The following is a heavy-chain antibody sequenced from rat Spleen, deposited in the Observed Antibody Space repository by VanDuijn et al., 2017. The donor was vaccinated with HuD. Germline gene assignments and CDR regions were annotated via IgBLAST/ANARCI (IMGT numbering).Heavy chain of an antibody. CDR3: ARATYYGYTYFDY. D-gene: IGHD1-9*01. V-gene: IGHV5-27*01. CDR2: ISAGGDST. CDR1: GFTFSNYY. J-gene: IGHJ2*01. Sequence: EVQLVESGGGLVQPGRSLKLSCAASGFTFSNYYMAWVRQAPTKGLEWVAYISAGGDSTYYRDAVKGRFTISRDNAKSTPYLHMDSLRSEDTATYYCARATYYGYTYFDYWGQGVMVTVSS.